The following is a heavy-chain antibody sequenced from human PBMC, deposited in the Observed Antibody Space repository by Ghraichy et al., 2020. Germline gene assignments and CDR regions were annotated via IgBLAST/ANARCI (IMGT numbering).Heavy chain of an antibody. Sequence: SVKVSCKASGGTFSSYAISWVRQAPGQGLEWMGGIIPIFGTANYEQKFQGRVTITADESTSTAYMELSSLRSEDTAVYYCARARLGRVYYYYGMDVWGQGTTVTVSS. D-gene: IGHD7-27*01. CDR3: ARARLGRVYYYYGMDV. CDR1: GGTFSSYA. J-gene: IGHJ6*02. V-gene: IGHV1-69*13. CDR2: IIPIFGTA.